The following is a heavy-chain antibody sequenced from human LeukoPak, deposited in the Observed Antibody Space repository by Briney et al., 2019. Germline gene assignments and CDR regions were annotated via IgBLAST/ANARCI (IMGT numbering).Heavy chain of an antibody. J-gene: IGHJ5*02. CDR2: INTDGTNT. CDR1: GFTFSSYW. D-gene: IGHD1-7*01. V-gene: IGHV3-74*01. Sequence: GGSLRLSCAASGFTFSSYWMHWVRQAPGKGLVWVSRINTDGTNTNYADSVKGRFTISRDNAENTLYLQMNSLRVEDTAVYYCVGVGTTWFDPWGQGTLVTVSS. CDR3: VGVGTTWFDP.